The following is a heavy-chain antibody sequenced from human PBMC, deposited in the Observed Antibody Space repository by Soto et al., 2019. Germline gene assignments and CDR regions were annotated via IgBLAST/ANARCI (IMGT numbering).Heavy chain of an antibody. Sequence: ASVKVSCKASGYTFTSYYMHWVRQAPGQGLEWMGIINPSGGSTGYAQKCQGRVTMTRETSTSTVYMELSSLRSEDTAVYYCARELGSGSYAFDIWGQGTMVTVSS. D-gene: IGHD3-10*01. V-gene: IGHV1-46*01. CDR2: INPSGGST. CDR1: GYTFTSYY. J-gene: IGHJ3*02. CDR3: ARELGSGSYAFDI.